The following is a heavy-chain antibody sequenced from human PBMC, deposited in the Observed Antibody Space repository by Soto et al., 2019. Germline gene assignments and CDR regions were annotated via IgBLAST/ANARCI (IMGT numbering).Heavy chain of an antibody. D-gene: IGHD6-13*01. CDR1: GYTFTSYG. CDR2: ISAYNGNT. J-gene: IGHJ6*02. CDR3: AAFSIAAAGPCGRDV. Sequence: QVQLVQSGAEVKNPGASVKVSCKASGYTFTSYGISWVRQAPGQGLEWMGWISAYNGNTNHAQKLQGRVTMTTDTSTRTGYMELRSMRSDDTAVYYGAAFSIAAAGPCGRDVWGQGTTVTVCS. V-gene: IGHV1-18*01.